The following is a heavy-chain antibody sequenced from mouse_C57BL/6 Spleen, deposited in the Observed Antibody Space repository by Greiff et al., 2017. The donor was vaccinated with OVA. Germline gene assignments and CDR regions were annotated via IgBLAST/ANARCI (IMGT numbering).Heavy chain of an antibody. D-gene: IGHD3-2*02. CDR2: IAPATGGT. V-gene: IGHV1-15*01. Sequence: VKLQESGAELVRPGASVTLSCKASGYTFTDYEMHWVKQTPVHGLEWIGAIAPATGGTAYNQKFTGKAILTADKSSSTAYMERRSLTSYDSTVYYCTYSSCFAYWGQWTLVTVSA. CDR1: GYTFTDYE. CDR3: TYSSCFAY. J-gene: IGHJ3*01.